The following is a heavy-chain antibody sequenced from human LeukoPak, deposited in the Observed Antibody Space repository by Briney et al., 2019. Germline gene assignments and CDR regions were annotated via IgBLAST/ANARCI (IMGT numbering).Heavy chain of an antibody. D-gene: IGHD6-19*01. Sequence: GSVKVSCEASGYTFTGYYMHWVRQAPGQGLEWMGWINPNSGGTNYAQKFQGRVTMTRDTSISTAYMELSRLRSDDTAVYYCARDSALAQAVMFDYWGQGTLVTVSS. CDR2: INPNSGGT. CDR3: ARDSALAQAVMFDY. CDR1: GYTFTGYY. V-gene: IGHV1-2*02. J-gene: IGHJ4*02.